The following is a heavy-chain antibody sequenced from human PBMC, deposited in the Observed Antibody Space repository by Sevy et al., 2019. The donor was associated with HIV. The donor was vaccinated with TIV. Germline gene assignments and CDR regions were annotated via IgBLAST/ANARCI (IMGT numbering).Heavy chain of an antibody. CDR1: GFTFSSYW. CDR3: ARDRFLAQSGTLTYYFDY. D-gene: IGHD6-13*01. CDR2: IKQDGSEK. V-gene: IGHV3-7*01. Sequence: GGSLRLSCAASGFTFSSYWMSWVRQAPGKGLEWVANIKQDGSEKYYVDSVKGRFTISRDNAKNSLYLQMNSLRAEDTAVYYCARDRFLAQSGTLTYYFDYWGQGTLVTVSS. J-gene: IGHJ4*02.